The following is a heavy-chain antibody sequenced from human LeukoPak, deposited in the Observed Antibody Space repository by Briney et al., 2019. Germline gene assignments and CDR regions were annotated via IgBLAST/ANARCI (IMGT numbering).Heavy chain of an antibody. J-gene: IGHJ3*01. CDR3: ASKGAGYCTSNSCQGAFDL. CDR2: INPNSGGT. CDR1: GYTFTGYY. D-gene: IGHD2-2*01. Sequence: ASVKVSCKASGYTFTGYYMHWVRQAPGQGLEWMGWINPNSGGTNYAQKFQGRVTMTRDTSISTGYMELSSLRSDDTAVYYCASKGAGYCTSNSCQGAFDLWGQGTMVTVSS. V-gene: IGHV1-2*02.